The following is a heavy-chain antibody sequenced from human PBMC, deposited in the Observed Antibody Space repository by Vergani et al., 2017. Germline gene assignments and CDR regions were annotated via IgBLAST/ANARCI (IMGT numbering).Heavy chain of an antibody. J-gene: IGHJ6*02. D-gene: IGHD5-12*01. Sequence: EVQLVESGGGLVKPGGSLRLSCAASGFTFSNAWMSWVRQAPGKGLEWVGRIKSKTDGGTTDYAAPVKGRFTISRDDSKNTLYLQMNSLKTEDTAVYYCTTALRSGVVGGYYYYYGMDVWGQGTTVTVSS. CDR1: GFTFSNAW. CDR2: IKSKTDGGTT. CDR3: TTALRSGVVGGYYYYYGMDV. V-gene: IGHV3-15*01.